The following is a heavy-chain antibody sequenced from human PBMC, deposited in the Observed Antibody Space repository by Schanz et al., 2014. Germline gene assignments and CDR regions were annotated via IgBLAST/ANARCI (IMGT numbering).Heavy chain of an antibody. CDR2: ISGSGGDT. D-gene: IGHD1-26*01. CDR3: ARGGATRFDY. CDR1: GITFSDYA. Sequence: EVQLLESGGALEQPGGSLRLSCAASGITFSDYAMSWVRQAPGKGLEWVSAISGSGGDTYYADSVKGRFTISRDNAKNSLYLQMNSLRDEDTAVYYCARGGATRFDYWGQGTLVTVSS. V-gene: IGHV3-23*01. J-gene: IGHJ4*02.